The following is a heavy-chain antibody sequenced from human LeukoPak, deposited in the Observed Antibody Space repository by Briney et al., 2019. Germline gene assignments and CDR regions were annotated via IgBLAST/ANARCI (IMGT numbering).Heavy chain of an antibody. CDR3: ARGIGTAAAGHFDY. J-gene: IGHJ4*02. CDR1: GGSFSGYY. V-gene: IGHV4-34*01. Sequence: PSETLSPTCAVYGGSFSGYYWSWSRQPPGKGVEWIGEINHSGSTNYNPSLKSRVTISVDTSKNQFSLTAADTAVYYCARGIGTAAAGHFDYWGQGTLVTVSS. D-gene: IGHD6-13*01. CDR2: INHSGST.